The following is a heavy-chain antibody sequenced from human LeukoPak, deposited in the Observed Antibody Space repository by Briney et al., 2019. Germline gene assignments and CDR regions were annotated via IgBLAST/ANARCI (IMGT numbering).Heavy chain of an antibody. V-gene: IGHV4-34*01. CDR3: ASHGDRSRYYFDY. CDR2: INHSGST. J-gene: IGHJ4*02. D-gene: IGHD5-24*01. CDR1: GGSLSGYY. Sequence: SETLSLTCAVYGGSLSGYYWSWIRQPPGKGLEWIGEINHSGSTNYNPSLKSRVTISVDTSKNQFSLKLSSVTAADTAVYYCASHGDRSRYYFDYWGQGTLVTVSS.